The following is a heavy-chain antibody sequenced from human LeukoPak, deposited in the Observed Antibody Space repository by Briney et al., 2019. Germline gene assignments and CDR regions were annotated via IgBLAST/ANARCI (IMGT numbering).Heavy chain of an antibody. V-gene: IGHV3-11*01. CDR3: AKILMVYALLYFDY. CDR2: ISSSGSTI. CDR1: GLTFSDYY. Sequence: GGSLRLSCAASGLTFSDYYMSRIRQAPGNGLEWVSYISSSGSTIYYADSVKGRFTISRDNSKNTLYLQMNSLRAEDTAVYYCAKILMVYALLYFDYWGQGTLVTVSS. J-gene: IGHJ4*02. D-gene: IGHD2-8*01.